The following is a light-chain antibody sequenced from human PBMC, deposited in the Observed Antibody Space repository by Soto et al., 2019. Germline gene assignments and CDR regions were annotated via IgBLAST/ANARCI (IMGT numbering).Light chain of an antibody. Sequence: DIQMTQSPATVSASVGDTVTITCRASQPINPWLAWHQQKPGKVPRVLIYKTSDLENGVSSRFSGSGSGTEFTLTISNLQPDDFATYCCQQYYIRESFGTGTKVDIK. CDR2: KTS. CDR1: QPINPW. V-gene: IGKV1-5*03. J-gene: IGKJ1*01. CDR3: QQYYIRES.